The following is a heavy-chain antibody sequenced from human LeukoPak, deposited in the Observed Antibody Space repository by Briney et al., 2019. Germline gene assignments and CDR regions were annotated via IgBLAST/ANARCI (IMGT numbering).Heavy chain of an antibody. D-gene: IGHD3-10*01. CDR3: ARIGGEGREYYFDY. J-gene: IGHJ4*02. Sequence: GGSLRLSCAVSGFTFSSYDMHWVRQATGKGLEWVSAIDSAGDTYYPGSVKGRCTISRENAKNSLYLQMNSLRAGDTAVYYCARIGGEGREYYFDYWGQGTLVTVSS. CDR1: GFTFSSYD. CDR2: IDSAGDT. V-gene: IGHV3-13*01.